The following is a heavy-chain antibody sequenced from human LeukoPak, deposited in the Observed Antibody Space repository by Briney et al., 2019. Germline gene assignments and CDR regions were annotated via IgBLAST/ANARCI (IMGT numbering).Heavy chain of an antibody. CDR2: MSGRGSGGST. V-gene: IGHV3-23*01. D-gene: IGHD5-24*01. CDR3: AKSGYNRFDY. Sequence: GSLRLSCAGSGFTFSSSAMSWVRQAPGKGLEWVSSMSGRGSGGSTYYADSVKGRFTISRDNSKSTLYLQMNSLRAEDTAVYYCAKSGYNRFDYWGQGTLVTVSS. J-gene: IGHJ4*02. CDR1: GFTFSSSA.